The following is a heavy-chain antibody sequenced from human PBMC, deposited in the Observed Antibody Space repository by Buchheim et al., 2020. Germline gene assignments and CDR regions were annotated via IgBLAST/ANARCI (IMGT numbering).Heavy chain of an antibody. V-gene: IGHV4-59*01. CDR1: GGSITSYY. CDR2: MFYGGSA. D-gene: IGHD4-23*01. CDR3: ATYGGNAHFDY. J-gene: IGHJ4*02. Sequence: QVQLQESGPGLVKPSETLSLTCTVPGGSITSYYWSWIRQPPGKGLEWIGYMFYGGSAVHNPSLKNRVTMSLDTSKNRFSLGLRSVTAADTAVYYCATYGGNAHFDYWGQGT.